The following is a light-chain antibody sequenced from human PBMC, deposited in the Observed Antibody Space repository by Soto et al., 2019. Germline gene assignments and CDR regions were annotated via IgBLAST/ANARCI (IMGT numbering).Light chain of an antibody. V-gene: IGKV3-20*01. Sequence: EIALTQSPGTLSLSPGERVTLSCRASQSVGTSWLAWYQQKPGQSPRLLIYSTSSRATGIPDRFSGSGSETDFALTISRLEPEDSAVYYCQQYASSQWTFGQGTKVEIK. CDR3: QQYASSQWT. J-gene: IGKJ1*01. CDR1: QSVGTSW. CDR2: STS.